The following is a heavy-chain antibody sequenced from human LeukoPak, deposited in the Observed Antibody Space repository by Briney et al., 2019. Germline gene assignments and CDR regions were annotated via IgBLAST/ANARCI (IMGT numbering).Heavy chain of an antibody. CDR3: ARMSGSWYTGAGDWFDP. Sequence: PGGSLRLSCAASGFTVSSNYMSWVREAPGKGLEWVSVIYSGGSTYYADSVKGRFTISRDNSKNTLYLQMNSLRAEDTAVYYRARMSGSWYTGAGDWFDPWGQGTLVTVSS. D-gene: IGHD6-13*01. CDR1: GFTVSSNY. J-gene: IGHJ5*02. V-gene: IGHV3-53*01. CDR2: IYSGGST.